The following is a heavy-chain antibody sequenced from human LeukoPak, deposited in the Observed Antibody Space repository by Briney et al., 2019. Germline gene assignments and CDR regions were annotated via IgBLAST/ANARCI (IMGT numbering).Heavy chain of an antibody. CDR1: VFTFSSYS. CDR2: ISASGGST. D-gene: IGHD1-1*01. CDR3: AKHAGTTRQTKDY. Sequence: GGSLRLSCAASVFTFSSYSMSWVRQAPGRGLEWVSVISASGGSTYYADSVKGRFTISRDNSNNRLYLEMNSLRAEDTAVYYCAKHAGTTRQTKDYWGQGTLVTVSS. J-gene: IGHJ4*02. V-gene: IGHV3-23*01.